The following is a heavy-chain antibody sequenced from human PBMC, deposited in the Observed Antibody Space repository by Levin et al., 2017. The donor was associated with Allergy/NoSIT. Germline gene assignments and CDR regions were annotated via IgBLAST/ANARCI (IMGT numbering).Heavy chain of an antibody. CDR2: IYSGSDT. CDR1: GFSVGTNY. V-gene: IGHV3-53*01. CDR3: ARDSGRGYCSSGSCYGLAMDV. D-gene: IGHD2-15*01. J-gene: IGHJ6*02. Sequence: GESLKISCAASGFSVGTNYMTWVRQAPGKGLEWAAVIYSGSDTYYPDSVKGRFTISRDTAGNTLYLQMNSLRADDTAVYYCARDSGRGYCSSGSCYGLAMDVWGQGTTVTVSS.